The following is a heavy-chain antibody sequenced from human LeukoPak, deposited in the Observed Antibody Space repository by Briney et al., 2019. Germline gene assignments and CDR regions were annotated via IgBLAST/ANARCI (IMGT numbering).Heavy chain of an antibody. Sequence: SETLSLTCTVSGGSISSGDYYWSWIRQPPGKGLEWIGYIYYSGSTYYNPSLKSRVTISVDTSKNQFSLKLSSVTAADTAVYYCARATGYSSSWLPYYFDYWGQGTLVTVSS. CDR2: IYYSGST. CDR1: GGSISSGDYY. J-gene: IGHJ4*02. CDR3: ARATGYSSSWLPYYFDY. D-gene: IGHD6-13*01. V-gene: IGHV4-30-4*01.